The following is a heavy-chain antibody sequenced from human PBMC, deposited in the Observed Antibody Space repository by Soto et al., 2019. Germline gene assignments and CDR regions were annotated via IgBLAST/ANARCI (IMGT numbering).Heavy chain of an antibody. CDR2: IYPGDSDT. J-gene: IGHJ6*02. D-gene: IGHD2-2*01. CDR3: ARRSSGYCSSTSCYSYGMDV. V-gene: IGHV5-51*01. CDR1: GYSFTSYW. Sequence: PGESLKISCKGSGYSFTSYWIGWVRQMPGKGLEWMGIIYPGDSDTRYSPSFQGQVTISADKSISTAYLQWSSLKASDTAMYYCARRSSGYCSSTSCYSYGMDVWGQGTTVTVSS.